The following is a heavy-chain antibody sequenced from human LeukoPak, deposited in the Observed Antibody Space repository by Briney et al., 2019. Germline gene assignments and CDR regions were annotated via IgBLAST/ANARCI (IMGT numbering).Heavy chain of an antibody. CDR3: ARLKRRPAHFDY. CDR1: GFTFSDFQ. Sequence: GGSLRLSCAASGFTFSDFQMSWIRQAPGKGLECISYISSSGDTIYYADSVKGRFTISRDNAKNSLYLQLNSLRAEDTAVYYCARLKRRPAHFDYWGQGTLVTVSS. V-gene: IGHV3-11*01. J-gene: IGHJ4*02. CDR2: ISSSGDTI.